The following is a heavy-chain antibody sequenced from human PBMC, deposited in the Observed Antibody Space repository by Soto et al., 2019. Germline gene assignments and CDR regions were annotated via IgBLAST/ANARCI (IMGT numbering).Heavy chain of an antibody. J-gene: IGHJ6*03. V-gene: IGHV4-59*01. D-gene: IGHD5-12*01. CDR2: IYYSGST. CDR3: ARAYRADSGYVGPYYYYYMDV. CDR1: GGSISSYY. Sequence: SETLSLTCTVSGGSISSYYWSWIRQPPGKGLEWIGYIYYSGSTNYNPSLKSRVTISVDTSKNQFSLKLSSVTAADTAVYYCARAYRADSGYVGPYYYYYMDVWGKGTTVTVSS.